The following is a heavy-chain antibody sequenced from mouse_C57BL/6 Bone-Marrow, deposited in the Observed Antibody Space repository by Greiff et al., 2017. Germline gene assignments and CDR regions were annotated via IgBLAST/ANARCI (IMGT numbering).Heavy chain of an antibody. Sequence: QVQLKQSDAELVKPGASVKISCKASGYTFTDHTIHWMKQRPEQGLDWIGSIYPRDGSTKYNEKFKGKATLTADKSSSTAYMQLNSLTSEDSAVYFCARRYYEARYFDVWGTGTTVTVSS. CDR1: GYTFTDHT. CDR2: IYPRDGST. D-gene: IGHD1-1*01. J-gene: IGHJ1*03. CDR3: ARRYYEARYFDV. V-gene: IGHV1-78*01.